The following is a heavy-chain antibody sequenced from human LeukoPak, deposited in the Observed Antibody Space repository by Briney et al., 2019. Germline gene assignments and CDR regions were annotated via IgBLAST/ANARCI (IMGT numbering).Heavy chain of an antibody. V-gene: IGHV3-7*03. CDR1: GFPFSNSW. CDR2: IKSDGRGI. J-gene: IGHJ6*04. Sequence: GGSLRLSCAVSGFPFSNSWMYSVRQAPGKGLEGVANIKSDGRGISYVDTVKGRFIISRDNARNSLYLQMNSLRVEDTAVYFCAGGNSMDVWGKGTAVTVSS. D-gene: IGHD1/OR15-1a*01. CDR3: AGGNSMDV.